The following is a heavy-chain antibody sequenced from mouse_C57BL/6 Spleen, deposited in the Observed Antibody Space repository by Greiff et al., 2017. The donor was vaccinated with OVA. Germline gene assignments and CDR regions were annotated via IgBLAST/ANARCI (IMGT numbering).Heavy chain of an antibody. D-gene: IGHD5-2*01. CDR1: GFSLSTSGMG. CDR3: ARRENTPWYFDV. J-gene: IGHJ1*03. V-gene: IGHV8-12*01. CDR2: IYWDDDK. Sequence: QVTLKVCGPGILQSSQTLSLTCSFSGFSLSTSGMGVSWIRQPSGKGLEWLAHIYWDDDKRYNPSLKSRLTISKDTSRNQVFLKITSVDTADTATYYCARRENTPWYFDVWGTGTTVTVSS.